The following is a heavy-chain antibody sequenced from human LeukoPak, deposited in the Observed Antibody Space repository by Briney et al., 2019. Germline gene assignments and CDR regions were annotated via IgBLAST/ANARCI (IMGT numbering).Heavy chain of an antibody. CDR2: IKQDGSEK. CDR1: GFTFTNYW. Sequence: GGSLRLSCAASGFTFTNYWMSWVRQAPGKGLEWVADIKQDGSEKYYVDSVKGRFTISRDNAKNSLYLQMSNLRAEDTAVYFCARGGGLDVWGQGATVTVSS. CDR3: ARGGGLDV. J-gene: IGHJ6*02. D-gene: IGHD3-16*01. V-gene: IGHV3-7*03.